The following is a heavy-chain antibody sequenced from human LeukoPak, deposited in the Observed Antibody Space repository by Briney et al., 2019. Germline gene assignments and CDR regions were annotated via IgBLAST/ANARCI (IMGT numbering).Heavy chain of an antibody. D-gene: IGHD5-12*01. CDR3: ATLVATTQFDY. Sequence: GGSLRLSCATSGFTFSSSWMSWVRQAPGKGLECVANIKEDGREKYYVDSVKGRFTISRDNAKSSLYLQMNSLRAEDTAVYYCATLVATTQFDYWGQGTLVTVSS. CDR1: GFTFSSSW. J-gene: IGHJ4*02. CDR2: IKEDGREK. V-gene: IGHV3-7*01.